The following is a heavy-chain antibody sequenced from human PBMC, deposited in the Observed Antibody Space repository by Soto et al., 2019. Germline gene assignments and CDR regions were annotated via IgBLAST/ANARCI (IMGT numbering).Heavy chain of an antibody. D-gene: IGHD1-26*01. V-gene: IGHV3-48*02. Sequence: GGSLRLSCAASGFTFSTFSTNWVHQAPGKGLEWLSYIGGSGGSISYADSVKGRFTISRDNGKNTLYLQMSSLRDEDTAVYYCARDLAWAFDSWGQGALVTVSS. CDR2: IGGSGGSI. CDR1: GFTFSTFS. CDR3: ARDLAWAFDS. J-gene: IGHJ4*02.